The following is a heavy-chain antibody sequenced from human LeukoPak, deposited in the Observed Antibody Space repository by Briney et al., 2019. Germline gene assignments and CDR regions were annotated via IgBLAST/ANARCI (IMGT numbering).Heavy chain of an antibody. CDR2: ISITGSS. Sequence: GGSLRLSCAASVFTFSSYEMNWVRQAPGKGLEWVSYISITGSSDYADSVKGRFTISRDNAKNSLYLQMNRLRGEDTAVYYCAREKQQLEDYFDYWGQGALVTVSS. CDR3: AREKQQLEDYFDY. D-gene: IGHD6-13*01. V-gene: IGHV3-48*03. J-gene: IGHJ4*02. CDR1: VFTFSSYE.